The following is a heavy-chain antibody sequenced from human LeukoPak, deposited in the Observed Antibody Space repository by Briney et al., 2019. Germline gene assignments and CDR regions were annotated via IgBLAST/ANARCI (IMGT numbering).Heavy chain of an antibody. D-gene: IGHD3-22*01. CDR1: GLTFSSYG. CDR3: ARRRTSSGYHFDS. J-gene: IGHJ4*02. CDR2: ISGYNGNA. Sequence: ASVKVSCTASGLTFSSYGITWVRQAPGHGLEWMGWISGYNGNAKYAQKFQDRVTLTIDTSTNTTYMDLRGLTSDDTAVYYCARRRTSSGYHFDSWGQGTLVTVSS. V-gene: IGHV1-18*01.